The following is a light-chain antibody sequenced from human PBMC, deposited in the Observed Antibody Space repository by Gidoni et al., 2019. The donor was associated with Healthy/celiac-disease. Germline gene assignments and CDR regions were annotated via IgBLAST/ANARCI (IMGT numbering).Light chain of an antibody. J-gene: IGKJ2*01. CDR1: QSISSY. V-gene: IGKV1-39*01. Sequence: DIQMTQSPSSLSASVGDRVTITCRASQSISSYLNWYPHKPGKAPKLLIYAASSLQSGVPSRFSVSGSGTDFTLTISSLQPEDFATYYCQQSYSTPPYTFGQGTKLEIK. CDR3: QQSYSTPPYT. CDR2: AAS.